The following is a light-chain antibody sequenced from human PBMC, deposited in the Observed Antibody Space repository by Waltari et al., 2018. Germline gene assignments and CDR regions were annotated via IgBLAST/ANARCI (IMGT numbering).Light chain of an antibody. Sequence: DIQMTQSPSSLSASVGDRVTITCRASHDINNYLAWYQQKPGKVPFLVFYAASPPSSGVPSRFSGSGFGRDFTLTISSLQPEDVATYYCQKFDRSPLTFGGGTKVEI. J-gene: IGKJ4*01. CDR2: AAS. CDR3: QKFDRSPLT. V-gene: IGKV1-27*01. CDR1: HDINNY.